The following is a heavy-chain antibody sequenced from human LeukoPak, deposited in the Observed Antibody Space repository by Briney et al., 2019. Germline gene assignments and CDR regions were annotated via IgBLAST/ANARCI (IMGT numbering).Heavy chain of an antibody. Sequence: ASVKVSCKASGYTFTSYGISWVRQAPGQGLEWMGWINPNSGGTNYAQKFQGRVTMTRDTSISTAYMELSRLRSDDTAVYYCARDLGMGYNWNYGIAYWGQGTLVTVSS. CDR2: INPNSGGT. J-gene: IGHJ4*02. D-gene: IGHD1-7*01. V-gene: IGHV1-2*02. CDR1: GYTFTSYG. CDR3: ARDLGMGYNWNYGIAY.